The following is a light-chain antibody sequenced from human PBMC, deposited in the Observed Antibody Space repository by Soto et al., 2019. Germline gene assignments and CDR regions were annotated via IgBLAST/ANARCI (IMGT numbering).Light chain of an antibody. V-gene: IGKV1-9*01. J-gene: IGKJ4*02. Sequence: IVMTQSPAALSASEGDRATLSCRASQGMSSYLAWYQHQPGRAPRLLIYAASTWQSGVPSRFSGSGSGTDFTLTISSLQPEDFATYYCQQLNSYPLPFGGGTKVDIK. CDR3: QQLNSYPLP. CDR2: AAS. CDR1: QGMSSY.